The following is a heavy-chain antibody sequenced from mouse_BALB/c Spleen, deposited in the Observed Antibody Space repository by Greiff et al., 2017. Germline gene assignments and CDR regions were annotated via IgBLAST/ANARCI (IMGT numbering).Heavy chain of an antibody. Sequence: QVQLQQSAAELARPGASVKMSCKASGYTFTSYTMHWVKQRPGQGLEWIGYINPSSGYTEYNQKFKDKTTLTADKSSSTAYMQLSSLTSEDSAVYYCARDYGSPPWFAYWGQGTLVTVSA. V-gene: IGHV1-4*02. CDR2: INPSSGYT. CDR3: ARDYGSPPWFAY. CDR1: GYTFTSYT. J-gene: IGHJ3*01. D-gene: IGHD1-1*01.